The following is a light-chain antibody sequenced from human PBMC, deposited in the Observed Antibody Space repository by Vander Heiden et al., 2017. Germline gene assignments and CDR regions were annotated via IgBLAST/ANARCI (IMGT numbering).Light chain of an antibody. Sequence: SSVLTQPPSVSVAPGQTAIITCVGNHIGSQRVHWYQLQPGQAPVLVVSYHNGRPSGIPERFSGSSSGNTATLTTTRVEAGEEADFYCQVWDSNGDNPIFGGGTKLTVL. CDR3: QVWDSNGDNPI. V-gene: IGLV3-21*02. CDR2: YHN. CDR1: HIGSQR. J-gene: IGLJ2*01.